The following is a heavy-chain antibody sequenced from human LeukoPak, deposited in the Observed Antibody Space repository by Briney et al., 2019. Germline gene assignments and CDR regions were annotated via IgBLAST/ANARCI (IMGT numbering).Heavy chain of an antibody. D-gene: IGHD6-13*01. CDR2: INTDGSST. V-gene: IGHV3-74*01. Sequence: GGSLRLSCAASGYTFSSYWMHWVRQAPGKGLVWVSRINTDGSSTSYADSVKGRFTISRDNAKNTLYLQMNSLRAEDTAVYYCARDWGAAAGTGFFDYWGQGTLVTLSS. CDR3: ARDWGAAAGTGFFDY. J-gene: IGHJ4*02. CDR1: GYTFSSYW.